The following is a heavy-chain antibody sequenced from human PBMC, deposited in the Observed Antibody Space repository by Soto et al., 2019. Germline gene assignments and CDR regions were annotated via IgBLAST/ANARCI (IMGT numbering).Heavy chain of an antibody. J-gene: IGHJ6*02. V-gene: IGHV1-18*01. Sequence: QVQLVQSGAEVKKPGASVKVSCKASGYTFTSYGISWVRQAPGQGLEWMGWISAYNGNTNYAQKLQGRVTMTTDTSTSTADMELRSLRSDDTAVYYCAREALLRLCYCCGMDVWGQGTTVTVSS. CDR3: AREALLRLCYCCGMDV. CDR1: GYTFTSYG. CDR2: ISAYNGNT. D-gene: IGHD1-26*01.